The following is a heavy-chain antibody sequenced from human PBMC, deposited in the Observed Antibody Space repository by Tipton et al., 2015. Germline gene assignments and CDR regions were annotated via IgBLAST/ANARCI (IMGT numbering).Heavy chain of an antibody. Sequence: SLRLSCTASGFAFNYYAMSWVRQSPGKGLEWVSSINNRGENTYYADSVKGRFTISRDNSNNTLYLQMNSLRAEDTAVYYCARDLAGPFDYWGQGALVAVSS. V-gene: IGHV3-23*01. CDR3: ARDLAGPFDY. CDR2: INNRGENT. CDR1: GFAFNYYA. J-gene: IGHJ4*02. D-gene: IGHD6-19*01.